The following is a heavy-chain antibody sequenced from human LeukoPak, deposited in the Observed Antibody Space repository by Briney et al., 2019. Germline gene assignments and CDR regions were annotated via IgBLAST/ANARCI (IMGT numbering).Heavy chain of an antibody. Sequence: GGSLRLSCAASGFTFSTYGMHWVRQAPGKGLEWVAFIRNDGTIKYYADSVKGRFTMSRDNSKNTLFLQMNSLRTEDTAVYNCAKTGSSSWGYFDYWGQGTLVTVSS. CDR3: AKTGSSSWGYFDY. J-gene: IGHJ4*02. CDR1: GFTFSTYG. V-gene: IGHV3-30*02. D-gene: IGHD6-13*01. CDR2: IRNDGTIK.